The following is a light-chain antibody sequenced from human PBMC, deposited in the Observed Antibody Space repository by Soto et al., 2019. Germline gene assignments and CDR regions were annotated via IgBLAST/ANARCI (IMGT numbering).Light chain of an antibody. CDR2: DAS. V-gene: IGKV1-5*01. Sequence: DIQMTQSPSTLSASVGDRVTITCRASQSISTRLAWYQQKPGKAPKLLIYDASSLERGVPSRFSGSGSGTEFTLTISSLQPDDFATYYCQQSDTYSRTFGQGTKVDIK. J-gene: IGKJ1*01. CDR3: QQSDTYSRT. CDR1: QSISTR.